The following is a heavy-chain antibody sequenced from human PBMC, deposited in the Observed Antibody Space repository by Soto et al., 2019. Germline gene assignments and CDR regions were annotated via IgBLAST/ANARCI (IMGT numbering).Heavy chain of an antibody. CDR2: IYYSGST. CDR3: TRGLNSNYFDY. J-gene: IGHJ4*02. D-gene: IGHD4-4*01. Sequence: SETLSLTCTVSGGSISSGGYYWSWIRQHPGKGLEWIGYIYYSGSTYYNPSLKSRVTISVDTSKNQFSLKLSSVTAADTAVYYCTRGLNSNYFDYWGQGTLVTVSS. CDR1: GGSISSGGYY. V-gene: IGHV4-31*03.